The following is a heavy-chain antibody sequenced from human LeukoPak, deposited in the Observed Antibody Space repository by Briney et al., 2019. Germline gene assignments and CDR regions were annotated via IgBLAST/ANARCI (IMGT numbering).Heavy chain of an antibody. D-gene: IGHD6-6*01. CDR3: ARWSGSVTARNYYYYMDV. CDR2: IYTSGTT. V-gene: IGHV4-61*02. CDR1: GGSVRRGNYY. Sequence: SETLSLTCTVSGGSVRRGNYYWTWIRQPAGSGLEWIGRIYTSGTTDYNPSLRTRVTISVDASRNQFSLNLSSVTAADTAVYYCARWSGSVTARNYYYYMDVWGKGTTVTVSS. J-gene: IGHJ6*03.